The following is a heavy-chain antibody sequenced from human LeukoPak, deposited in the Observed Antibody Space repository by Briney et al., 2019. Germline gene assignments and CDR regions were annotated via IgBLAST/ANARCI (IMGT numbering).Heavy chain of an antibody. CDR3: AKSEEYYDFWSVYPYFDY. D-gene: IGHD3-3*01. Sequence: GGSLRLSCAASGFTFSSYAMSWVRQAPGKGLEWVLAISGSGGSTYYADSVKGRFTISRDNSKNTLYLQMNSLRAEDTAVYYCAKSEEYYDFWSVYPYFDYWGQGTLVTVSS. CDR1: GFTFSSYA. J-gene: IGHJ4*02. V-gene: IGHV3-23*01. CDR2: ISGSGGST.